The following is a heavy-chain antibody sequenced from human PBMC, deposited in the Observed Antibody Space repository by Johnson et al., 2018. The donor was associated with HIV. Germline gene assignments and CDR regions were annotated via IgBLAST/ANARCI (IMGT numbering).Heavy chain of an antibody. J-gene: IGHJ3*02. CDR3: AREGDYVWGPGKVSDI. Sequence: VQLVESGGGLVQPGWSLRLSCTASGFTVSSNYMSWVRQAPGKGLEWVSVIYTDDSIYYADSVKGRFTISRDNSKNTLYLQMNSLRAEDTAVYYCAREGDYVWGPGKVSDIWGQGTMVTVSS. CDR2: IYTDDSI. D-gene: IGHD3-16*01. V-gene: IGHV3-66*01. CDR1: GFTVSSNY.